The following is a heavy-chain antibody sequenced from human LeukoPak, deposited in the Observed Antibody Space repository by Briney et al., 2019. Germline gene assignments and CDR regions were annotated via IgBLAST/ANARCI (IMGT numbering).Heavy chain of an antibody. CDR2: FYSGGGT. Sequence: GGSLRLSCAASGFTVSSNYVTWVRQAPGKGLEWVSVFYSGGGTYYAHSVKGRFTISRDSSKNTLYLQMNSLRAEDTAVYYCARITRSAGPNYYMEIWGKGTTVTVSS. CDR1: GFTVSSNY. CDR3: ARITRSAGPNYYMEI. V-gene: IGHV3-53*01. D-gene: IGHD2-2*01. J-gene: IGHJ6*03.